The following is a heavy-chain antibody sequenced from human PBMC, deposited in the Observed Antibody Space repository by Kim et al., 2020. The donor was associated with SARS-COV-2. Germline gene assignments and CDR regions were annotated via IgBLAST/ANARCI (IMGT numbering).Heavy chain of an antibody. CDR2: N. Sequence: NDYAVSVKSRITINPDTSKTQFSLQLNSVTPEDTAVYYCARLGSAGTLDYWGQGTLVTVSS. D-gene: IGHD1-7*01. CDR3: ARLGSAGTLDY. V-gene: IGHV6-1*01. J-gene: IGHJ4*02.